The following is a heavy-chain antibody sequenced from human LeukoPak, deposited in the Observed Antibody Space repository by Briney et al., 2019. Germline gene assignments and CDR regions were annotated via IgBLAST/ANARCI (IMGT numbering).Heavy chain of an antibody. J-gene: IGHJ4*02. CDR1: GYSISSGYY. Sequence: PSETLSLTCTVSGYSISSGYYWGWIRQPPGKGLEWIGSIYHSGSTYYNPSLKSRVTISVDTSKNQFSLKLSSVTAADTAVYHCARGGTMVRGVSQFDYWGQGTLVTVSS. CDR3: ARGGTMVRGVSQFDY. CDR2: IYHSGST. V-gene: IGHV4-38-2*02. D-gene: IGHD3-10*01.